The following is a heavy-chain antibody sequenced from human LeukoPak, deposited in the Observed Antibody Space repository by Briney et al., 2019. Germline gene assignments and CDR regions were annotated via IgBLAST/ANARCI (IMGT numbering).Heavy chain of an antibody. Sequence: PGRSLRLSCVASGFTFNNYAMRWVRQAPGRGLEWVSGISASGESTYYADSVRGRFTISRDNSKNTVCLQMNSLRVEDTAVYYCAKGVKGYFDNWGQGTLATVSS. CDR3: AKGVKGYFDN. CDR2: ISASGEST. J-gene: IGHJ4*02. CDR1: GFTFNNYA. V-gene: IGHV3-23*01.